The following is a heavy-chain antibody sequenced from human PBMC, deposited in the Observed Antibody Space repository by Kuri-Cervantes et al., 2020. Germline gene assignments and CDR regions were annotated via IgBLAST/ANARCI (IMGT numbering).Heavy chain of an antibody. CDR3: AREVRVMF. CDR2: ISYDGSGK. Sequence: GESLKISCAASGFTFSSYGMHWVRQAPGKGLEWVAVISYDGSGKYYVDSVKGRFTISRDNAKNSLYLQMNSLRVEDTAVYHCAREVRVMFWGQGTMVTVSS. CDR1: GFTFSSYG. V-gene: IGHV3-30*03. J-gene: IGHJ3*01.